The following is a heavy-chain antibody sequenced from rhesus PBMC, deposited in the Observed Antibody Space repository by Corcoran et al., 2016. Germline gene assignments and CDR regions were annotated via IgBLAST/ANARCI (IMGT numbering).Heavy chain of an antibody. V-gene: IGHV4-122*02. CDR3: AREGKGAVAGVFDY. CDR1: GGSISSSYYY. Sequence: QVQLQESGPGLVKPSETLSLTCAVSGGSISSSYYYWSWIRQAPGKGLAGSGYIPYSGSTSYNPSLKSRVTISRNPAKNQFSLQLSSVTAADTAVYYGAREGKGAVAGVFDYWGQGVLVTVSS. J-gene: IGHJ4*01. D-gene: IGHD6-25*01. CDR2: IPYSGST.